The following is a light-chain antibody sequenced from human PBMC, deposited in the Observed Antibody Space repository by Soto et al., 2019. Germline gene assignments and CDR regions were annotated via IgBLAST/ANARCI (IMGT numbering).Light chain of an antibody. V-gene: IGKV1-9*01. CDR1: QGISSY. Sequence: PSTPCPYFLSTSVRDRGTITSRASQGISSYLAWYQQKPGKAPKLLIYGASTLQGGVPSRFSSSGSATYFSLTVSSLQPEELATYYCRLLVTYQPTFGTGTKVDIK. CDR3: RLLVTYQPT. CDR2: GAS. J-gene: IGKJ3*01.